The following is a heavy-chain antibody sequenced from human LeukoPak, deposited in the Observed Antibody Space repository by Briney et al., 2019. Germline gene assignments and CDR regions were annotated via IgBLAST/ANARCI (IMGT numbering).Heavy chain of an antibody. CDR1: VYTLTELS. CDR2: FYPEDGET. Sequence: ASVTVSCKVSVYTLTELSMHWVRQAPGKGLEWMGGFYPEDGETIYAQKFQGRVTMTEDTSTDTDYMELSSLRSDDPAVYYCATVFRLRYYYRSGRWYWFDPWGQGTLVTVSS. J-gene: IGHJ5*02. CDR3: ATVFRLRYYYRSGRWYWFDP. V-gene: IGHV1-24*01. D-gene: IGHD3-10*01.